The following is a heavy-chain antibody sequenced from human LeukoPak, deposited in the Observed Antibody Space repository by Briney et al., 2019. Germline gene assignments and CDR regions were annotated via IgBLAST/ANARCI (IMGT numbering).Heavy chain of an antibody. Sequence: GGSLRLSCAASGFTFSNAWMTWVRQAPGKGLEWVGRIKSKSDGGTTDYAAPVKGRFTISRDDSKNTLYLQMNSLKTEDTAVYITAVRWSPPQLGCWGQGTLVTVSS. CDR3: AVRWSPPQLGC. CDR2: IKSKSDGGTT. D-gene: IGHD2-15*01. CDR1: GFTFSNAW. J-gene: IGHJ4*02. V-gene: IGHV3-15*01.